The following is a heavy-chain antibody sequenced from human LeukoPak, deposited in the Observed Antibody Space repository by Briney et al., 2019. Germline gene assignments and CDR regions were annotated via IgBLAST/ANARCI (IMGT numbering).Heavy chain of an antibody. Sequence: GSLRLSCAASGFTISSSWMHWVRQAPGKGLEWVAVISYDGSNKYYAASVKGRFTISRENSKNTLYLQMNSLRADDTAVYYCAKDELRFLEWLSRMDVWGQGTTVTVSS. V-gene: IGHV3-30*18. CDR3: AKDELRFLEWLSRMDV. J-gene: IGHJ6*02. CDR1: GFTISSSW. CDR2: ISYDGSNK. D-gene: IGHD3-3*01.